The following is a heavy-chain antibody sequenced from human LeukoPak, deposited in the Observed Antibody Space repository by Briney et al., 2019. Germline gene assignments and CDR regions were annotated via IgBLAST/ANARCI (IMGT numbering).Heavy chain of an antibody. V-gene: IGHV4-59*01. J-gene: IGHJ3*02. Sequence: KPSETLSLTCTVSGVSISSYYWSWIRQPPGKGLEWIGYIYYSGSTNYNPSLKSRVTISVDTSKNQFSLKLSSVTAADTAVYYCARDTRHADAFDIWGQGTMVTVSS. CDR1: GVSISSYY. CDR2: IYYSGST. CDR3: ARDTRHADAFDI.